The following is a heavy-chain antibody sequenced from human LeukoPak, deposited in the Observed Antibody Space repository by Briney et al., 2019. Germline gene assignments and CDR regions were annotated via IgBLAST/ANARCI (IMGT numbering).Heavy chain of an antibody. Sequence: GASVKVSCKASGYTFTNYYIYWRRQAPRHRLEWMGIINASGGSTSYAQKFQCRVTMTRATSISTAYMELSRLRSDDTAVYYCARDYYGTANEWGQGTLVTVSS. D-gene: IGHD3-10*01. CDR3: ARDYYGTANE. J-gene: IGHJ4*02. V-gene: IGHV1-46*01. CDR2: INASGGST. CDR1: GYTFTNYY.